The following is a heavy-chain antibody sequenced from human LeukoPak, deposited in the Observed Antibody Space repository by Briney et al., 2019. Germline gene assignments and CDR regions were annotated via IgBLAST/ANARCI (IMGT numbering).Heavy chain of an antibody. CDR2: ISEDTGNP. CDR3: ARDGYEYCSSTSCLDY. J-gene: IGHJ4*02. CDR1: GYTFTRHA. Sequence: ASVKVSCKPSGYTFTRHAINWVRQVPGQGFEWMGWISEDTGNPTYAQGFAGRFVFSLDTSVGTANLQISSLKPEDTAVYYCARDGYEYCSSTSCLDYWGQGTLVTVSS. V-gene: IGHV7-4-1*02. D-gene: IGHD2-2*01.